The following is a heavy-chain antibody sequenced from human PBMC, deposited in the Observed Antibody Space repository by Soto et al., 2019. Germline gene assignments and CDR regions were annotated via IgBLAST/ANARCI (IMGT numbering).Heavy chain of an antibody. CDR1: GGSFSSYY. D-gene: IGHD6-19*01. CDR3: ARGRGSSGWYHYYYGMDV. J-gene: IGHJ6*02. V-gene: IGHV4-34*01. CDR2: INHSGST. Sequence: QVQLQQWGAGLLKPSETLSLTCAVYGGSFSSYYWSWIRQPPGKGLEWIGEINHSGSTNYNPSLKSRVTISVDTSKNQFSLKLSSVTAADTAVYYCARGRGSSGWYHYYYGMDVWGQGTTVTVSS.